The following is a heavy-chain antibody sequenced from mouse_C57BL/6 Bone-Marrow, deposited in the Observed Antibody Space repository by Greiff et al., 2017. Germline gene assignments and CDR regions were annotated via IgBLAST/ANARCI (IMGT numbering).Heavy chain of an antibody. D-gene: IGHD2-3*01. Sequence: EVHLVESGGGLVQPGGSLKLSCAASGFTFSDYYMYWVRQTPEKRLEWVAYISNGGGSTYYPDTVKGRFTISRDNAKNTLYLQMSRLKSEDTAMYYCARRPGGYYAWFAYWGQGTLVTVSA. CDR3: ARRPGGYYAWFAY. CDR2: ISNGGGST. J-gene: IGHJ3*01. CDR1: GFTFSDYY. V-gene: IGHV5-12*01.